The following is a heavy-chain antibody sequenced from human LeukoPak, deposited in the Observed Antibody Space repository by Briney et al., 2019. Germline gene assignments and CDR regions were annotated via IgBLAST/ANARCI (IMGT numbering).Heavy chain of an antibody. CDR2: ISESGGGSYSGGGT. J-gene: IGHJ1*01. CDR1: GFTFSSYA. CDR3: AKKPYYDFWSAGYQTGYFQH. Sequence: GGSLRLSCAASGFTFSSYAMTWVRQAPGKGLEWVSTISESGGGSYSGGGTYYRDSVKGRFIISKDGSTNTLFLQMDSLRAEDTAVYYCAKKPYYDFWSAGYQTGYFQHWGQGTLVTVSS. V-gene: IGHV3-23*01. D-gene: IGHD3-3*01.